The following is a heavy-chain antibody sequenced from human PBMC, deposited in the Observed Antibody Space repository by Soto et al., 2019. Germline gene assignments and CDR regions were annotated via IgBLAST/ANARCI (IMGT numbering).Heavy chain of an antibody. Sequence: SETLSLTCTVSGGSISSSSYYWGWIRQPPGKGLEWIGSIYYSGSTYYNPSLKSRVTISVDTSKNQFSLKLSSVTAADTAVYYCARTGVVTADFDYWGQGTLVTVSS. V-gene: IGHV4-39*01. CDR3: ARTGVVTADFDY. J-gene: IGHJ4*02. CDR2: IYYSGST. D-gene: IGHD2-21*02. CDR1: GGSISSSSYY.